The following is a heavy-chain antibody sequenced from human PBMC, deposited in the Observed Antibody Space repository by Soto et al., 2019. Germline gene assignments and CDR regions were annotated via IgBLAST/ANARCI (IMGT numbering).Heavy chain of an antibody. CDR1: GYTFTSYG. V-gene: IGHV1-18*04. CDR2: ISAYNGNT. J-gene: IGHJ3*02. CDR3: ARYSRGYDDRRGKGDI. Sequence: ASVKVSCKASGYTFTSYGLRWVRPAPGQGLEWMGWISAYNGNTNSAQKLQGRVTMTKHTSTSRAYMELRSLRSADTAVYYCARYSRGYDDRRGKGDIGTQGTMVTVSS. D-gene: IGHD3-22*01.